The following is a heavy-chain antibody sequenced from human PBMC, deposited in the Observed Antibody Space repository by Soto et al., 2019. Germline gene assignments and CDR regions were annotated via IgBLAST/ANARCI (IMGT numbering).Heavy chain of an antibody. Sequence: EVQLLESGGGLVQRGGSLRLSCAASGFPFSSYVMSWVRQAPGKGLEWVSGISGGGSNTFYADSVKGRVTISRDKSKNTLLLQMNSLGAEDTAVYYCAKDSNKYSSSLRGRYFDYWGQGIGVTVSS. CDR3: AKDSNKYSSSLRGRYFDY. CDR2: ISGGGSNT. CDR1: GFPFSSYV. J-gene: IGHJ4*02. D-gene: IGHD4-4*01. V-gene: IGHV3-23*01.